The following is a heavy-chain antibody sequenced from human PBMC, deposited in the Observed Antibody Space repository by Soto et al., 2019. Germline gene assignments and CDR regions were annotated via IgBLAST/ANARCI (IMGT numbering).Heavy chain of an antibody. Sequence: SETLSLTCTVSGGSITNGGYYWSWIRQHPGKGLEWIGYIYYSGTTYYNPSLKSRLTISLDTSRNQFSLEVNSVSAADTAVYYCVRADSSGYTFEHWGQGTLVTVSS. CDR3: VRADSSGYTFEH. CDR2: IYYSGTT. CDR1: GGSITNGGYY. V-gene: IGHV4-31*03. J-gene: IGHJ4*02. D-gene: IGHD3-22*01.